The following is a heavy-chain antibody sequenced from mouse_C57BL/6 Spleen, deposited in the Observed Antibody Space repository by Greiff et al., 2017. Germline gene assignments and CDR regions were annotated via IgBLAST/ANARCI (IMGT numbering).Heavy chain of an antibody. CDR1: GYTFTSYG. Sequence: QVQLQQSGAELARPGASVKLSCKASGYTFTSYGIRWVKQRTGQGLEWIGEIYPRSGNTYYNATFKGKATLTADKSSSTAYMELRSLTSEDSAVYFCASRLYYDYAMDYWGQGTSVTVSS. D-gene: IGHD2-1*01. CDR2: IYPRSGNT. J-gene: IGHJ4*01. V-gene: IGHV1-81*01. CDR3: ASRLYYDYAMDY.